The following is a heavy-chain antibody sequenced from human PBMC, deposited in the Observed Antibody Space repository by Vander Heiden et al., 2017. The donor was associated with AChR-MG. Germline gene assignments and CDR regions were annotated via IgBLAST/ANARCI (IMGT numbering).Heavy chain of an antibody. J-gene: IGHJ6*02. CDR2: INHSGST. Sequence: QVQLQQWGAGLLKPSATLSLTCAAYGGSFSGYHWSWIRQPPGKGLEWIGEINHSGSTNYNPSLKSRVTISVDTSKNQFSLKLSSVTAADTAVYYCARDPGKVDTAMASVGGEYGMDVWGQGTTVTVSS. CDR1: GGSFSGYH. D-gene: IGHD5-18*01. V-gene: IGHV4-34*01. CDR3: ARDPGKVDTAMASVGGEYGMDV.